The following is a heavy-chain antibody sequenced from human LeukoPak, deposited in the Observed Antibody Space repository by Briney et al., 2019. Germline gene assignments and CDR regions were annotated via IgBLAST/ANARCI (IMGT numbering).Heavy chain of an antibody. CDR3: ARRNYYDSTGYYNN. J-gene: IGHJ4*02. V-gene: IGHV4-4*02. CDR1: GGSISSDDW. CDR2: IHQSGST. D-gene: IGHD3-22*01. Sequence: PSGTLSHTCAVSGGSISSDDWWSWVRLPPGKGLEWVGEIHQSGSTNYNPSLKSRVTITVDKSKSQFSLKLGSVTAADTAVYYCARRNYYDSTGYYNNWGRGTLVTVSS.